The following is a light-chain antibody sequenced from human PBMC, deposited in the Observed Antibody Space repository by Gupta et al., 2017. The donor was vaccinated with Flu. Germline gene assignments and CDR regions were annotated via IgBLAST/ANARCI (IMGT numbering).Light chain of an antibody. V-gene: IGKV1-6*01. CDR3: QRDDNYPFT. Sequence: PSSLSASVGDRVTITCRASQGIRGDLNWYQQKPGKAPELLIYAASSLLSGVPSRFSGSASGTDFTLTITILHPEDFATYFCQRDDNYPFTFGHGTKVDIK. CDR2: AAS. J-gene: IGKJ3*01. CDR1: QGIRGD.